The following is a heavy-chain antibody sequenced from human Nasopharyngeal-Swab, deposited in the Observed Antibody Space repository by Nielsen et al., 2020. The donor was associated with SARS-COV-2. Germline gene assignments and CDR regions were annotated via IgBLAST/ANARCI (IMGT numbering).Heavy chain of an antibody. CDR3: AKDRGYSSGWE. CDR1: GFRFSDYV. D-gene: IGHD6-19*01. J-gene: IGHJ4*02. Sequence: GGSLRLSCAASGFRFSDYVMHWVRQAPGQGLEWVSRLSHDGTTTSYADSVKGRFTVSRDNAKNTMYLQMNSLRAEDTAVYYCAKDRGYSSGWEWGQGTLVTVSS. V-gene: IGHV3-74*03. CDR2: LSHDGTTT.